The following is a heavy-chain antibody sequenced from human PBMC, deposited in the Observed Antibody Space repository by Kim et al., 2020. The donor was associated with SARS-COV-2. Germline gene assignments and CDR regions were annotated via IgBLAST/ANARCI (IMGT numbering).Heavy chain of an antibody. J-gene: IGHJ4*02. V-gene: IGHV3-21*01. CDR1: GFTFSSYS. Sequence: GGSLRLSCAASGFTFSSYSMNWVRQAPGKGLEWVSSISSSSSDIYYADSVKGRFTISRDNAKNSLYLQMNSLRAEDTAVYYCATGRDSSGFYYFDYWGQGTLVTVSS. D-gene: IGHD3-22*01. CDR3: ATGRDSSGFYYFDY. CDR2: ISSSSSDI.